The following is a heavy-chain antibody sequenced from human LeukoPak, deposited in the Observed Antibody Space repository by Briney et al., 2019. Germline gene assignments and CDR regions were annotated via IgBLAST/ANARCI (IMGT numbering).Heavy chain of an antibody. CDR1: GYSISSGYY. D-gene: IGHD1-26*01. Sequence: PSETLSLTCTVSGYSISSGYYWGWIRQPPGKGLEWIGSIYHSGSTYYNPSLKSRVAISVDTSKNQFSLKLSSVTAADTAVYYCARVRVGASGGGIAYFDYWGQGTLVTVSS. J-gene: IGHJ4*02. CDR2: IYHSGST. CDR3: ARVRVGASGGGIAYFDY. V-gene: IGHV4-38-2*02.